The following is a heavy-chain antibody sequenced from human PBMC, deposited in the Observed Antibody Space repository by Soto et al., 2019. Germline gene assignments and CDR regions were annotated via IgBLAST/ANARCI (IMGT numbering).Heavy chain of an antibody. CDR1: GGSISSGGYY. Sequence: QVQLQESGPGLVKPSQTLSLTCTVSGGSISSGGYYWSWIRQHPGKGLEWIGYIYYSGSTYYNPSLKSRVTISVDTYKNQFSLKLSSVTAADTAVYYCARERTAMVTRYFDYWGQGTLVTVSS. J-gene: IGHJ4*02. CDR3: ARERTAMVTRYFDY. V-gene: IGHV4-31*03. CDR2: IYYSGST. D-gene: IGHD5-18*01.